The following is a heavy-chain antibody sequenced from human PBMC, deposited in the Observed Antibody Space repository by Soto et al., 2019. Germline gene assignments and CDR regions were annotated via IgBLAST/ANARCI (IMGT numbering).Heavy chain of an antibody. V-gene: IGHV3-23*01. CDR1: GFTFSSYA. J-gene: IGHJ4*02. CDR3: ARSLFLASTDTEPFDY. CDR2: ISGGGNDA. D-gene: IGHD3-3*02. Sequence: EAQLLESGGDLVQPGGSLVLSCAASGFTFSSYAMSWVRQAPGKGLEWVSSISGGGNDAFYAVSVKGRFTISRDNSRNTLYLQMSSLRADDTAIYYCARSLFLASTDTEPFDYWGQGALVTVSS.